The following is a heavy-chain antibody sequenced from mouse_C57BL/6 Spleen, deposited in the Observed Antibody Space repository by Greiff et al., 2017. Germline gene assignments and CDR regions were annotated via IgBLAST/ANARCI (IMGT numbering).Heavy chain of an antibody. Sequence: EVMLVESGGGLVKPGGSLKLSCAASGFTFSDYGMHWVRQAPEKGLEWVAYISSGSSTIYYADTVKGRFTISRDNAKNTLFLQMTSLRSEDTAMYYCARLLYSNYAMDYWGQGTSVTVSS. CDR2: ISSGSSTI. CDR1: GFTFSDYG. J-gene: IGHJ4*01. CDR3: ARLLYSNYAMDY. D-gene: IGHD2-5*01. V-gene: IGHV5-17*01.